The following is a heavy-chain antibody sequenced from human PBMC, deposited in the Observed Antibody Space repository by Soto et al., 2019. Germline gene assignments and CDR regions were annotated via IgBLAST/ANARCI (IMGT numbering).Heavy chain of an antibody. V-gene: IGHV4-59*01. CDR1: GGSISGYY. J-gene: IGHJ5*02. CDR2: IYYSGST. D-gene: IGHD2-2*01. CDR3: ARGGGCSSTSCYEGFDP. Sequence: SETLSLTCTVSGGSISGYYWSWIRQPPGKGLEWIGYIYYSGSTNYNPSLKSRVTISVDTSKNQFSLKLSSVTAADTAVYYCARGGGCSSTSCYEGFDPWGQGTLVTVSS.